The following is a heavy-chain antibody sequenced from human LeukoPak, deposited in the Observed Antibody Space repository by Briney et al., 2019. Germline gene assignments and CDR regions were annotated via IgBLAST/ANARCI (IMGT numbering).Heavy chain of an antibody. CDR3: AMEGSGSYVFDY. V-gene: IGHV3-23*01. CDR2: ISGSGGST. D-gene: IGHD1-26*01. Sequence: PGGSLRLSCAASGFTFSSYAVSWVRQAPGKGLDWVSVISGSGGSTYYADSVKGRFTISRDNSKNTLYLQMNSLRAEDTAVYYCAMEGSGSYVFDYWGQGTLVTVSS. J-gene: IGHJ4*02. CDR1: GFTFSSYA.